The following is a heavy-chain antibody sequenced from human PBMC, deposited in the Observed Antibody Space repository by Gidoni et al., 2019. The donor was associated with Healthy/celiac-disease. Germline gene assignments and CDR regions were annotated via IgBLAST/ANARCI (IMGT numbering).Heavy chain of an antibody. J-gene: IGHJ4*02. CDR3: AKGVGTMILGNYDY. V-gene: IGHV3-9*01. CDR2: ISWNSGKI. Sequence: EVQLVESGGGLVQPGRSLRLSCAASGFTFDDYAMHWVRQAPGKGLEWVSGISWNSGKIGYADSVKGRFTISRDNAKNSLYLQMNSLRAEDTALYYCAKGVGTMILGNYDYWGQGTLVTVSS. CDR1: GFTFDDYA. D-gene: IGHD3-22*01.